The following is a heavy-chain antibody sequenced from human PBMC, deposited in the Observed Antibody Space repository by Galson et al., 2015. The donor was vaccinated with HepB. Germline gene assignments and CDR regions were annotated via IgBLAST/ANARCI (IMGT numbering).Heavy chain of an antibody. D-gene: IGHD6-13*01. J-gene: IGHJ4*02. Sequence: SLRLSCAASGFTFSSYSMNWVRQAPGKGLEWVSSISSSSSYIYYADSVKGRFTISRDNAKNSLYLQMNSLRAEDTAVYYCTRHVMAAAGIGDDYWGQGTLVTVSS. CDR2: ISSSSSYI. CDR3: TRHVMAAAGIGDDY. CDR1: GFTFSSYS. V-gene: IGHV3-21*01.